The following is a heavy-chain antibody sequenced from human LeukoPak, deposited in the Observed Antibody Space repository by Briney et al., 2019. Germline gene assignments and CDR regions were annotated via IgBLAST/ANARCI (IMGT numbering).Heavy chain of an antibody. Sequence: GGSLRLSCAASGFTFSSYGMHWVRQAPGKGLEWVAFIRYDGSSEYYADSVKGRFSISRDNSKNMFYLQMNSLRVEDTAVYSCAKDPPRVAALFFKEDYWGQGTLVTVSS. D-gene: IGHD3-3*01. J-gene: IGHJ4*02. V-gene: IGHV3-30*02. CDR1: GFTFSSYG. CDR3: AKDPPRVAALFFKEDY. CDR2: IRYDGSSE.